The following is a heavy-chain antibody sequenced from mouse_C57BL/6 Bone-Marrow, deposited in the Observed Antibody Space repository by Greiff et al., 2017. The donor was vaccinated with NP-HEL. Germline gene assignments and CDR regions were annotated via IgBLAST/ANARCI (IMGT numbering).Heavy chain of an antibody. CDR3: ARERGYYGSSYWYFDV. Sequence: QVQLQQPGAELVKPGASVKMSCKASGYTFTSYWITWVKQRPGQGLEWIGDIYPGSGSTNYNEKFKSKATLTVDTSSSTAYMQLSSLTSEDSAVYYCARERGYYGSSYWYFDVWGTGTTVTVSS. J-gene: IGHJ1*03. D-gene: IGHD1-1*01. V-gene: IGHV1-55*01. CDR2: IYPGSGST. CDR1: GYTFTSYW.